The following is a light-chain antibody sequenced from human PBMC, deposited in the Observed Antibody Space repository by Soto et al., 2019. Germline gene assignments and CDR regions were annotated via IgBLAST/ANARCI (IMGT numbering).Light chain of an antibody. CDR2: DVS. CDR3: SSYTSSSTRV. V-gene: IGLV2-14*01. Sequence: QSVLTQPASVSGSPVQSITISCTGTSSDVGGYNYVSWYQQHPGKAPKLMIYDVSNRPSGVSNRFSGSKSGSTASLTISGLQAEDEADYYCSSYTSSSTRVFGTGTKVTVL. CDR1: SSDVGGYNY. J-gene: IGLJ1*01.